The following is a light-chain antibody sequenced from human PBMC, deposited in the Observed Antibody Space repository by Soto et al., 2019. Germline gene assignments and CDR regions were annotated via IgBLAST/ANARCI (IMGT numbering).Light chain of an antibody. Sequence: SYELTQPPSVSGSPGQTARITCSGDALPKKYVYWYHQTSGQAPVLVIYEDTRRPSGIPKRFSGSSSGTVATLNIREAEVDDEGDYYGYSTDSTGNVRVFGGGTQLTVL. CDR3: YSTDSTGNVRV. J-gene: IGLJ3*02. CDR2: EDT. CDR1: ALPKKY. V-gene: IGLV3-10*01.